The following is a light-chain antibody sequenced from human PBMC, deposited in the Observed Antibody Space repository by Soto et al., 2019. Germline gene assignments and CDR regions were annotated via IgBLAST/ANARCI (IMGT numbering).Light chain of an antibody. Sequence: EIVMTQPPATVSVAPVERATLSGRATQSVSSNLAWYQQKPGQAPRLLIYGASSRATDLPGRFSGSGSGTEFTLTTSSLQSEDFAVYSCQQYDNWPITLGPGTRLEIK. V-gene: IGKV3-15*01. CDR1: QSVSSN. CDR3: QQYDNWPIT. J-gene: IGKJ5*01. CDR2: GAS.